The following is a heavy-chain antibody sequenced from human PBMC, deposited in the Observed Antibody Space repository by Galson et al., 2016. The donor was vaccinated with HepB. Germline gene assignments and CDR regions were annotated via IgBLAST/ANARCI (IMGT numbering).Heavy chain of an antibody. D-gene: IGHD2-8*01. CDR3: AKDKYATAFYYGMDV. J-gene: IGHJ6*02. CDR2: ISGSDSYI. CDR1: GFSFSGYS. V-gene: IGHV3-21*04. Sequence: SLRLSCAASGFSFSGYSMSWVRQAPGKGLEWVSSISGSDSYIYYAGSVKGRFTISRDNAKNSLYLQMNSLRDEDTAVYYCAKDKYATAFYYGMDVWGQGTMVTVSS.